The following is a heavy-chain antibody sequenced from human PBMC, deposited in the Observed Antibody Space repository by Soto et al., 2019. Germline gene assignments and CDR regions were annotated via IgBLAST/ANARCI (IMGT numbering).Heavy chain of an antibody. CDR1: GFTFSSYG. V-gene: IGHV3-30*18. CDR3: AKDADCISTSCHADY. Sequence: QVQLVESGGGVVQPGRSLRLSCAASGFTFSSYGMHWVRQAPGKGLEWVAVISYDGSNKYYADSVKGRFTISRDNSKNTLYLQMNSLRAADTAVYYCAKDADCISTSCHADYWGQGTLVTVSS. J-gene: IGHJ4*02. D-gene: IGHD2-2*01. CDR2: ISYDGSNK.